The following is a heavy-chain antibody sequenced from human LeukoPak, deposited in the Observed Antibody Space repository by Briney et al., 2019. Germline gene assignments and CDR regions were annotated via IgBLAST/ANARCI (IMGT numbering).Heavy chain of an antibody. V-gene: IGHV3-73*01. CDR1: GFTFSGSA. CDR2: IRSKANSYAT. D-gene: IGHD6-19*01. J-gene: IGHJ4*02. CDR3: TVKIAVAGTSYFDY. Sequence: GGSLRHSCAASGFTFSGSAMHSVRQASGKGLEWVGRIRSKANSYATAYAASVKGRFTISRDDSKNTAYLQMNSLKTEDTAVYYCTVKIAVAGTSYFDYWGQGTLVTVSS.